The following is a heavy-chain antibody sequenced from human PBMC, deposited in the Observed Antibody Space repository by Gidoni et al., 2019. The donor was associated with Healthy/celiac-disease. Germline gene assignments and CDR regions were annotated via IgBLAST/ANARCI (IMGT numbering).Heavy chain of an antibody. J-gene: IGHJ6*02. CDR3: ARGGSIAAAGTTPVGYYGMDV. V-gene: IGHV6-1*01. Sequence: CAISGDSVPSNSAAWNWIRQSPSRGLEWLGRTYYRSKWYNDYAVSVKSRITINPDTSKNQFSLQLNSVTPEDTAVYYCARGGSIAAAGTTPVGYYGMDVWGQGTTVTVSS. CDR2: TYYRSKWYN. D-gene: IGHD6-13*01. CDR1: GDSVPSNSAA.